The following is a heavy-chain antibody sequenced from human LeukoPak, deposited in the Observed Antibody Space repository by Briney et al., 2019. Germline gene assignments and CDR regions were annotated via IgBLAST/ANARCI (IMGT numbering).Heavy chain of an antibody. V-gene: IGHV4-31*03. Sequence: SQTLSLTCTVSGGSISSGGYYWSWIRQHPGKGLEWIGYIYYSGSTYYNPSLKSRVTISVDTSKNQFSLKLSSVTAADTAVYYCASGGVTPDLAFDIWGQGTMVTVSS. CDR1: GGSISSGGYY. CDR2: IYYSGST. J-gene: IGHJ3*02. CDR3: ASGGVTPDLAFDI. D-gene: IGHD2-21*02.